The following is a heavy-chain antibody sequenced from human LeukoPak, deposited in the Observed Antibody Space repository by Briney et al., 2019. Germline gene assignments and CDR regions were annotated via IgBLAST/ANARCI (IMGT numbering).Heavy chain of an antibody. D-gene: IGHD4/OR15-4a*01. J-gene: IGHJ6*03. Sequence: GGSLRLSCAASGFTFSTYSMNWVRQAPGKGLEWVSSVISTGTYVYYADPVKGRFTISRDNAKNSLYLQMNSLRAEDTAVYYCARGPGGASYYYYYYMDVWGKGTTVTVSS. V-gene: IGHV3-21*01. CDR2: VISTGTYV. CDR3: ARGPGGASYYYYYYMDV. CDR1: GFTFSTYS.